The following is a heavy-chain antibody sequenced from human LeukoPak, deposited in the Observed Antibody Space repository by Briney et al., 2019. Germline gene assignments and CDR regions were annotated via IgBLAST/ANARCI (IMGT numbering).Heavy chain of an antibody. CDR2: INPNSGGT. CDR1: GYTFTVYY. J-gene: IGHJ4*02. D-gene: IGHD3-22*01. V-gene: IGHV1-2*02. CDR3: ARGSRPYYYDSSPDY. Sequence: ASVTVSFTGSGYTFTVYYMHWVRQAQGQGVEWMGWINPNSGGTNYAQKFQGRVTMTRDTSISTAYMELSRLRSDDTAVYYCARGSRPYYYDSSPDYWGQGTLVTVSS.